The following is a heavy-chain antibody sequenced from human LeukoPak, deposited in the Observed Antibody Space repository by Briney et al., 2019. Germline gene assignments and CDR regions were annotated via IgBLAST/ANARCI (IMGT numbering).Heavy chain of an antibody. CDR1: GFTFSSYS. CDR3: GAMVSDAFDI. CDR2: ISSSSSYI. Sequence: GGSLRLSCAASGFTFSSYSMNWVRQAPGKGLEWVSSISSSSSYIYYADSVKGRFTISGDNAKNSLYLQMNSLRAEDTAVYYCGAMVSDAFDIWGQGTMVTVSS. D-gene: IGHD5-18*01. J-gene: IGHJ3*02. V-gene: IGHV3-21*01.